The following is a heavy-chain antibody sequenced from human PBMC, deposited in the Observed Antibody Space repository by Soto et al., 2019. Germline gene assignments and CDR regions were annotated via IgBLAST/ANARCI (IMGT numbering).Heavy chain of an antibody. CDR3: ARNFTQRGGMDV. D-gene: IGHD6-25*01. CDR1: GFTFSNYA. CDR2: ISGSGFAT. J-gene: IGHJ6*02. V-gene: IGHV3-23*01. Sequence: GGSLRLSCAASGFTFSNYAMTWVRQGPGQGLEWVAAISGSGFATYYAASVKGRFTISRDNSKNTLYLQMDSLTAADTAIYYCARNFTQRGGMDVWGQGTTVTVSS.